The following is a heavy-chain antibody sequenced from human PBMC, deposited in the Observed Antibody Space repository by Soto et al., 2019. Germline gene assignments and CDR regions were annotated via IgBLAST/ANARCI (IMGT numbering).Heavy chain of an antibody. J-gene: IGHJ6*02. Sequence: GASVKVSCKASGYTFSNYGITWVRQAPGQGLEWMGWVSAYNRNTNYAQKFQGRFTMTTDTSTRTAYMELRSLRSDDTAVYYCARTSYGGNSFVRNYYYGMDVWGQGTTVTVSS. CDR2: VSAYNRNT. D-gene: IGHD4-17*01. CDR1: GYTFSNYG. V-gene: IGHV1-18*04. CDR3: ARTSYGGNSFVRNYYYGMDV.